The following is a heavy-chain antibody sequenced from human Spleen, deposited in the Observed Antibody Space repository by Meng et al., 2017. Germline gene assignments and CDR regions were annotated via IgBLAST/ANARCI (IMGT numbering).Heavy chain of an antibody. CDR3: ARFVRGGDYFDT. V-gene: IGHV3-21*01. Sequence: GGSLRLSCAASGFTFNSYSINWVRQSPGKGLEWVSSISSSGSYIYYADSVKGRFTISRDNAKNSLYLEMNSLRAEDTAMYYCARFVRGGDYFDTWGQGTMVTVSS. CDR1: GFTFNSYS. J-gene: IGHJ3*02. D-gene: IGHD3-10*01. CDR2: ISSSGSYI.